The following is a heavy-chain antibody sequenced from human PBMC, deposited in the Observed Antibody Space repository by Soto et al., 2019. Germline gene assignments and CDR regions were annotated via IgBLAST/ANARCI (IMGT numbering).Heavy chain of an antibody. CDR2: ISPYNGKT. CDR1: GYTFTEYG. Sequence: AAVKVSCKTSGYTFTEYGISWFRQAPGQGLEWMGWISPYNGKTNYIQEFQDRVTITTDTSSTTVYMDLRTLKSDDTAIYFCARADYGDTKIYSFDHWGQGTLVTVSS. J-gene: IGHJ4*02. D-gene: IGHD4-17*01. CDR3: ARADYGDTKIYSFDH. V-gene: IGHV1-18*01.